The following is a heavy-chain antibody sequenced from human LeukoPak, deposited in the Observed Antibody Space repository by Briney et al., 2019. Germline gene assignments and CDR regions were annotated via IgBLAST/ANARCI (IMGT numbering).Heavy chain of an antibody. CDR2: ITNSRGTT. CDR3: VKDGPDYYGSGTPDY. D-gene: IGHD3-10*01. Sequence: GGSLRLSCAASGFTFSDYAMTWVRQAPGKGLEWVSAITNSRGTTYYADSVKGRFTISRDNSKDTLYLQMNSLRAEDTAVYYCVKDGPDYYGSGTPDYWGQGTLVTVSS. CDR1: GFTFSDYA. J-gene: IGHJ4*02. V-gene: IGHV3-23*01.